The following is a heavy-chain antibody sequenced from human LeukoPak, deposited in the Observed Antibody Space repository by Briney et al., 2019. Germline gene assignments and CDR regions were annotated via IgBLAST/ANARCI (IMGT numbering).Heavy chain of an antibody. CDR3: ARSGTSSRIFDY. Sequence: SDTLSLTCSVSGCSISSSNWWGWIRQPPGKGLEWIGYIYYAGSTYYNPSLKSRVTMSVDTSKNQFSLKLSSVTDVDTAVYYCARSGTSSRIFDYWGQGTLVTVSS. CDR2: IYYAGST. J-gene: IGHJ4*02. CDR1: GCSISSSNW. V-gene: IGHV4-28*01. D-gene: IGHD6-13*01.